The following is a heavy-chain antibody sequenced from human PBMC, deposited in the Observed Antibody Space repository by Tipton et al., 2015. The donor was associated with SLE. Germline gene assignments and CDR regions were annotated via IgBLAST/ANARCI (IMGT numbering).Heavy chain of an antibody. V-gene: IGHV4-59*08. CDR3: ARHSPSSGWFDP. CDR1: GGSISSHY. CDR2: IYYSGST. Sequence: TLSLTCTVSGGSISSHYWSWIRQPPGKGLEWIGYIYYSGSTNHNPSLKSRVTISVDTSKNQFSLKLSSVTAADTAVYYCARHSPSSGWFDPWGQGTLVTVSS. J-gene: IGHJ5*02.